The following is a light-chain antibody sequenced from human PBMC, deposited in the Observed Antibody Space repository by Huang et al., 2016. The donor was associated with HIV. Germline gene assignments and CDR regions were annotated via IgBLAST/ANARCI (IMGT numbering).Light chain of an antibody. CDR1: QGVNGR. Sequence: DIQMTQSPSSVSASVGDSVTFTCRGVQGVNGRLAWYQQRPGKAPELLLYDTSRLQSGVPSRFSGSGWGTSFALTISSLQPEDFATYYCQQANSFPHTFGQGTRLDI. V-gene: IGKV1-12*01. J-gene: IGKJ5*01. CDR2: DTS. CDR3: QQANSFPHT.